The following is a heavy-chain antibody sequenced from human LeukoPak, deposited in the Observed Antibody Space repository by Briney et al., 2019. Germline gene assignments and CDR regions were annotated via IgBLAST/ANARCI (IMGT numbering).Heavy chain of an antibody. Sequence: GESLKISCKGSGYSFTNYWIGWVRQMPGKGLEWMGIIYPGDSDTRYSPSFQGQVTISADKSISTAYLQWSSLKASDTAMYYCARPYCSSTSCQQIDSWGQGTLVTVSS. CDR2: IYPGDSDT. J-gene: IGHJ4*02. CDR3: ARPYCSSTSCQQIDS. CDR1: GYSFTNYW. V-gene: IGHV5-51*01. D-gene: IGHD2-2*01.